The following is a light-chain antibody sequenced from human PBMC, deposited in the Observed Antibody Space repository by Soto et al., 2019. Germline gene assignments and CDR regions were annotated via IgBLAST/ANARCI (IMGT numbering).Light chain of an antibody. J-gene: IGKJ1*01. CDR1: QSISRY. V-gene: IGKV1-39*01. CDR2: AAS. CDR3: QQNYRETPWT. Sequence: DIQMTQSPSSLSASVGDRITITCRASQSISRYLNWYQHKPGKAPKLLINAASSLERGVPSRFSGGGSGTDFTLNISRLQPDDFANYYCQQNYRETPWTFGQGTKVHIK.